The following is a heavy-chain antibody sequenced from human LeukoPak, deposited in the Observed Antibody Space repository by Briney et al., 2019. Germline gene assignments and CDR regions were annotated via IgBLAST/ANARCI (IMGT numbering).Heavy chain of an antibody. V-gene: IGHV1-69*13. Sequence: GASVKVSGKASGGTFSSYAISWVRQAPGQGLEWMGGIIPIFGTANYAQKFQGRVTITADESTSTAYMELRSLRSDDTAVYYCARDPLNWGQGTLVTVSS. J-gene: IGHJ4*02. CDR3: ARDPLN. CDR2: IIPIFGTA. CDR1: GGTFSSYA. D-gene: IGHD4/OR15-4a*01.